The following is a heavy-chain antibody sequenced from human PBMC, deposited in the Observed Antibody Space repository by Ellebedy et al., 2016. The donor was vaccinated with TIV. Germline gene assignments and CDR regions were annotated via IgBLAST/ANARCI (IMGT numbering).Heavy chain of an antibody. V-gene: IGHV1-69*13. CDR3: AREIQLWLRDYYYGMDV. CDR1: GGTFSSYA. CDR2: IIPIFGTA. J-gene: IGHJ6*02. Sequence: SVKVSCXASGGTFSSYAISWVRQAPGQGLEWMGGIIPIFGTANYAQKFQGRVTITADESTSTAYMELSSLRSEDTAVYYCAREIQLWLRDYYYGMDVWGQGTTVTVSS. D-gene: IGHD5-18*01.